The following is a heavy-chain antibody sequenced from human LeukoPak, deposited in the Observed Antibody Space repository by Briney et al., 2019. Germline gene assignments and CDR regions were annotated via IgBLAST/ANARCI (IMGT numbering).Heavy chain of an antibody. D-gene: IGHD3-10*01. CDR2: IYTSGST. CDR1: GGSISSGSYY. CDR3: ARDRTRSRLWFGGYYYYYYMDV. V-gene: IGHV4-61*02. J-gene: IGHJ6*03. Sequence: SETLSLTCTVSGGSISSGSYYWSWIRQPAGKGLEWIGRIYTSGSTNYNPSLKSRVTISVDTSKNQFSLKLSSVTAADTAVYYCARDRTRSRLWFGGYYYYYYMDVWGKGTTVTISS.